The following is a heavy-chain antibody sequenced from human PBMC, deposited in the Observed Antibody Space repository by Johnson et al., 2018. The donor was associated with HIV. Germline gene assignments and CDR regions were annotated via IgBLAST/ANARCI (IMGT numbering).Heavy chain of an antibody. D-gene: IGHD4-17*01. J-gene: IGHJ3*01. CDR1: GFTVSSYA. CDR3: ARLRRQKGGGAFDV. Sequence: MLLVESGGGLVQPGGSLRLSCAASGFTVSSYAMSWVRLNPGKGLEWVSSMSGGGGSAYYSDSVKGRVTISSDTSKNTVDLQMNSLRDVDTAVYYCARLRRQKGGGAFDVWGQGTLVTVSS. CDR2: MSGGGGSA. V-gene: IGHV3-23*04.